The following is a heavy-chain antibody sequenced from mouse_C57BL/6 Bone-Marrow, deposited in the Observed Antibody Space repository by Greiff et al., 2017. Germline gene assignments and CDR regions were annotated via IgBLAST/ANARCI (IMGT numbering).Heavy chain of an antibody. CDR1: GYTFTSYW. J-gene: IGHJ4*01. CDR2: IHPNSGST. V-gene: IGHV1-64*01. CDR3: AHYDYDDDRDY. Sequence: VQLQQPGAELVKPGASVKLSCKASGYTFTSYWMHWVKQRPGQGLEWIGMIHPNSGSTTYNEKFKGKATLTVDKSSSTAYMQLSRLTSEDSAVYDGAHYDYDDDRDYWGQGTTVTVSS. D-gene: IGHD2-4*01.